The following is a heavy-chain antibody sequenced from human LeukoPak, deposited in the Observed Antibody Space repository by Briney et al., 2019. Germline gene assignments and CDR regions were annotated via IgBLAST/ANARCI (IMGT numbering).Heavy chain of an antibody. Sequence: ASVKVSCKASGYTFTSYDINWVRQATGQGLEWMGWMNPNSGNTGYAQKFRGRVTMTRNTSISTAYMELSSLRSEDTAVYCCARAYCSGGSCYSGYWGQGTLVTVSS. J-gene: IGHJ4*02. CDR1: GYTFTSYD. CDR3: ARAYCSGGSCYSGY. V-gene: IGHV1-8*01. D-gene: IGHD2-15*01. CDR2: MNPNSGNT.